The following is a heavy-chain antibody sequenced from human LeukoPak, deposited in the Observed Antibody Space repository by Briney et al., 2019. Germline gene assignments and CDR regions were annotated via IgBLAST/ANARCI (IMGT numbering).Heavy chain of an antibody. D-gene: IGHD2-15*01. CDR3: ARLLNYAFDI. J-gene: IGHJ3*02. CDR1: GGSISSSSYY. Sequence: SETLSLTCTVSGGSISSSSYYWGWIRQPPGKGLEWIGSIHYSGSTYYNPSLKSRVTISVDTSKNQSSLRLISMTAADTAVYYCARLLNYAFDIWGQGTMVTVSS. V-gene: IGHV4-39*07. CDR2: IHYSGST.